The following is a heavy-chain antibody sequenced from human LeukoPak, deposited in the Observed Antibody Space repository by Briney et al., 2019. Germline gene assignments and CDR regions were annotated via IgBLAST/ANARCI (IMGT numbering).Heavy chain of an antibody. D-gene: IGHD7-27*01. CDR2: ISSNSDNT. Sequence: ASVKVSCKAPGYTFTSYGISWVRQAPGQGLEWMGWISSNSDNTNYAQKLQGRVTMTTDTSTSTAYMELRSLRADDTALYFCARDWGSIKVIADYWGQGTLVTVSS. CDR1: GYTFTSYG. V-gene: IGHV1-18*01. CDR3: ARDWGSIKVIADY. J-gene: IGHJ4*02.